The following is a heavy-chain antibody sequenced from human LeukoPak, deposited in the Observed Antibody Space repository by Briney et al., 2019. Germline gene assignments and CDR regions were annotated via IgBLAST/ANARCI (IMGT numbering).Heavy chain of an antibody. CDR2: IHYSGTT. J-gene: IGHJ4*02. Sequence: SETLSLTCTVSGGSISSLTYYWVWIRQPPGKGLEWIASIHYSGTTYYSPSLKSRVAISVDRSNNQFSLRLSSVTAADTAVYFCTGYSSGWSSGGGYWGQGTLVTVSS. V-gene: IGHV4-39*01. CDR3: TGYSSGWSSGGGY. CDR1: GGSISSLTYY. D-gene: IGHD6-19*01.